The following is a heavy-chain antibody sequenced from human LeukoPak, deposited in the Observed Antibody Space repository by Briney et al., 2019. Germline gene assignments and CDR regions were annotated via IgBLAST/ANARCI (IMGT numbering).Heavy chain of an antibody. D-gene: IGHD1-26*01. Sequence: GASVKVSRKAPGYTFTGYYMHWVRQAPGQGLEWMGWINPNSGGTNYAQKFQGRVTMTRDTSISTAYMELSRLRSDDTAVYYCARFPRGGSSGSYGFDYWGQGTLVTVSS. CDR2: INPNSGGT. CDR1: GYTFTGYY. V-gene: IGHV1-2*02. J-gene: IGHJ4*02. CDR3: ARFPRGGSSGSYGFDY.